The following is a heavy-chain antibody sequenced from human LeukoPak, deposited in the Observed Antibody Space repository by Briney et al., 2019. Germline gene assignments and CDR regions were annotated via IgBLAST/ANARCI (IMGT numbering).Heavy chain of an antibody. V-gene: IGHV4-34*01. CDR3: ARRRGSGSYSFDY. CDR1: GGSFSGYY. CDR2: INHSGSA. D-gene: IGHD1-26*01. Sequence: SETLSLTCAVCGGSFSGYYWSWIRQPPGKGLEWIGEINHSGSANYNPSLKSRVTIPVDTSKNQLSLKLSSVTAADTAVYYCARRRGSGSYSFDYWGQGTLVTVSS. J-gene: IGHJ4*02.